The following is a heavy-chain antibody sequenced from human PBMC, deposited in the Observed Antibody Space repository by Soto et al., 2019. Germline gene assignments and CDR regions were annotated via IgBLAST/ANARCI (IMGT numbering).Heavy chain of an antibody. CDR3: AREWRDYYFDY. V-gene: IGHV4-31*03. CDR1: GGSISSGGYY. J-gene: IGHJ4*02. Sequence: QVQLQESGPGLVKPSQTLSLTCTVSGGSISSGGYYWSWIRQHPGKGLEWMGYIYYSGSTYYNPSRKSRVTISVDTSKNQFSLKLSSVTAADTAVYYCAREWRDYYFDYWGQGTLVTVSS. CDR2: IYYSGST.